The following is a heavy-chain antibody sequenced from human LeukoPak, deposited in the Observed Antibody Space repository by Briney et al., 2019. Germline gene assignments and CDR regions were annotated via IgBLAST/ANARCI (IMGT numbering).Heavy chain of an antibody. D-gene: IGHD2-2*01. V-gene: IGHV1-18*01. CDR3: AREGGDIVVVPVAMGYSWFDP. J-gene: IGHJ5*02. CDR2: ISAYNGNT. CDR1: GYTFTSYG. Sequence: ASVKVSCKASGYTFTSYGISWVRQAPGQGLEWMGWISAYNGNTNYAQKLQGRVTMTTDTSTSTAYMELRSLRSDDTAVYYCAREGGDIVVVPVAMGYSWFDPWGQGTLVTVSS.